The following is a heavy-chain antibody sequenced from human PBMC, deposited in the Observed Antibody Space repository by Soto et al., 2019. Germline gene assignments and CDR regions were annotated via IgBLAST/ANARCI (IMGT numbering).Heavy chain of an antibody. Sequence: SETLSLTCTVSGGSISSGGYYWSWIRQHPGKGLEWIGYIYYSGSTYYNPSLKSRVTISVDTSKNQFSLKLSSVTAADTAVYYCVRDLNNYYGSGSYSNYYYGMDVWGQGTTVTVSS. J-gene: IGHJ6*02. CDR1: GGSISSGGYY. D-gene: IGHD3-10*01. CDR3: VRDLNNYYGSGSYSNYYYGMDV. V-gene: IGHV4-31*03. CDR2: IYYSGST.